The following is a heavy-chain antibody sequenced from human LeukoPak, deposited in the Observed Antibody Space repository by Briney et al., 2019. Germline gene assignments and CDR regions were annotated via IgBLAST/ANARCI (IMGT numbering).Heavy chain of an antibody. Sequence: GGSLRLSCAASGFTFIDYDMHWVRQVIGKGLEWVSAIGIRGDTHYSGSVKGRFTISRKNAESSLYLQMNSLRAEDTAVYYCARGGIQVSGIDEFDYWGQGTLVTVSS. CDR1: GFTFIDYD. CDR2: IGIRGDT. D-gene: IGHD6-19*01. J-gene: IGHJ4*02. V-gene: IGHV3-13*01. CDR3: ARGGIQVSGIDEFDY.